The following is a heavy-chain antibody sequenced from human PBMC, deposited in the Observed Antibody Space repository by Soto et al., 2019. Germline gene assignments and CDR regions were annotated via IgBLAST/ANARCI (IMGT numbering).Heavy chain of an antibody. CDR3: ARDPRTARASAMDV. D-gene: IGHD1-1*01. V-gene: IGHV3-33*01. Sequence: GGSLRLSCAASGFIFSNFGMHWVRQAPGKGLEWVAGVWSEGSNGVSADSVKGRFTISRDNSKNTLYLQMTSLRAEDTAVYYCARDPRTARASAMDVWGQGTTVTVSS. CDR2: VWSEGSNG. CDR1: GFIFSNFG. J-gene: IGHJ6*02.